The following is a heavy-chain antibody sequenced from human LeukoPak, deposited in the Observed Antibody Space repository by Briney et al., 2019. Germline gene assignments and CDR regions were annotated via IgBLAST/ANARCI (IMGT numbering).Heavy chain of an antibody. V-gene: IGHV4-34*01. CDR1: GGSFSGYY. CDR3: ARGVIWIQPWFRFDY. D-gene: IGHD5-18*01. J-gene: IGHJ4*02. Sequence: PSETLSLTCAVYGGSFSGYYWSWIRQPPGEGLEWIGEINHSGSANYNPSLKSRVTISVDTSKNQFSLKLSSVTAADTAVYYCARGVIWIQPWFRFDYWGQGTLVTVSS. CDR2: INHSGSA.